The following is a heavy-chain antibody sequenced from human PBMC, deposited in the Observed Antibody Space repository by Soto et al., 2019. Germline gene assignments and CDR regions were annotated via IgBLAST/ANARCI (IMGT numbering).Heavy chain of an antibody. CDR2: ISRSSTYI. V-gene: IGHV3-21*01. J-gene: IGHJ4*02. CDR3: ARDLASIDY. Sequence: LRLSCAASGFTFSTYGMNWVRQAPGKGLEWVSYISRSSTYIYYADSVKGRFTISRDNAKNSLYLQMNSLRAEDTAMYFCARDLASIDYWGQGTLVTVSS. CDR1: GFTFSTYG.